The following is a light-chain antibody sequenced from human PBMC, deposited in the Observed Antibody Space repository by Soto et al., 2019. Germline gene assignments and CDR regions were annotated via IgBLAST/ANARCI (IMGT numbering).Light chain of an antibody. CDR3: QQYNSF. V-gene: IGKV1-5*03. Sequence: DIQMTQSPSTLFVSVGETVTITCRASQSINKWLAWYQQKPGKAPKLLIYEVSTLESGVPSRFSGRGSGTEFTLTISSLQPDDIETYYCQQYNSFFGQGTKLEIK. CDR1: QSINKW. J-gene: IGKJ2*01. CDR2: EVS.